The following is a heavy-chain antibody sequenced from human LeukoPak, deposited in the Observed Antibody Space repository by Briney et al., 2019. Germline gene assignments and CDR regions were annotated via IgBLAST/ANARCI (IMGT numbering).Heavy chain of an antibody. CDR2: ITPIFGIA. J-gene: IGHJ5*02. D-gene: IGHD2-15*01. Sequence: SVKVSCKASGGTFSSYAISWMRQAPGQGLEWMGRITPIFGIANYAQKFQGRVTITADKSTSTAYMELSSLRSEDTAVYYCARVGRYSELPNWFDPWGQGTLVTVSS. V-gene: IGHV1-69*04. CDR1: GGTFSSYA. CDR3: ARVGRYSELPNWFDP.